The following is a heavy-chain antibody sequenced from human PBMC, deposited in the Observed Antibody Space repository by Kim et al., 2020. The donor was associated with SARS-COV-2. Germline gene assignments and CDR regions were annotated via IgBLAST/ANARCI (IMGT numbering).Heavy chain of an antibody. D-gene: IGHD3-22*01. Sequence: GGSLRLSCAASGFTFSSYGMHWVRQAPGKGLEWVAVISYDGSNKYYADSVKGRFTISRDNSKNTLYLQMNSLRAEDTAVYYCAKGHISDDSSGYYDSGYKFHYYYGMDVWGQGTTVTVSS. J-gene: IGHJ6*02. CDR1: GFTFSSYG. V-gene: IGHV3-30*18. CDR2: ISYDGSNK. CDR3: AKGHISDDSSGYYDSGYKFHYYYGMDV.